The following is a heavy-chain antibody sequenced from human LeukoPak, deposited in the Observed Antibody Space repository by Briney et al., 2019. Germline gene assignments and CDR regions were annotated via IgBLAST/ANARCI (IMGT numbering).Heavy chain of an antibody. D-gene: IGHD4-23*01. J-gene: IGHJ4*02. V-gene: IGHV3-48*03. CDR2: ISISGSTI. CDR3: ARGYGGGDY. Sequence: GGSLRLSCAASGXTFSNYEMNWVRQAPGKGLEWVSYISISGSTIYYADSVKGRFTISRDNAKNSLYLQMNSLRADDTAVYYCARGYGGGDYWGQGTLVTVSS. CDR1: GXTFSNYE.